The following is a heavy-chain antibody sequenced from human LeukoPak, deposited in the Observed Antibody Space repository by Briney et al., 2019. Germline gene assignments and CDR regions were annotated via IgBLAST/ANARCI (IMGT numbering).Heavy chain of an antibody. CDR3: ARVRGYGGGGAFDI. CDR1: GYTFTSYG. CDR2: INPNSGGT. D-gene: IGHD5-12*01. J-gene: IGHJ3*02. Sequence: ASVKVSCKASGYTFTSYGISWVRQAPGQGLEWMGWINPNSGGTNYAQKFQGWVTMTRDTSISTAYMELSRLRSDDTAVYYCARVRGYGGGGAFDIWGQGTMVTVSS. V-gene: IGHV1-2*04.